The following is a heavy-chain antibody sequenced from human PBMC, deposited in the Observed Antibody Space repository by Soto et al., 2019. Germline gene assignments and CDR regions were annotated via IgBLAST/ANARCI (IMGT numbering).Heavy chain of an antibody. J-gene: IGHJ6*02. CDR3: ARDDSSGYQTYYYYGMDV. D-gene: IGHD3-22*01. CDR2: IIPIFGTA. CDR1: GGTFSSYA. Sequence: SVKVCCEASGGTFSSYAISWVRQAPGQGLEWMGGIIPIFGTANYAQKFQGRVTITADESTSTAYMELSSLRSEDTAVYYCARDDSSGYQTYYYYGMDVWGQGTTVTVSS. V-gene: IGHV1-69*13.